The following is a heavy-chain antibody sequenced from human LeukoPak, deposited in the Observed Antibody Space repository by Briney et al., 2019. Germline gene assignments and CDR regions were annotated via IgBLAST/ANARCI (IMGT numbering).Heavy chain of an antibody. V-gene: IGHV4-39*01. CDR3: ASLTPYSSVTPDY. J-gene: IGHJ4*02. CDR1: GGSISSSSYY. CDR2: YYYSEST. D-gene: IGHD6-19*01. Sequence: SAETLSLTCTVSGGSISSSSYYWGWIRQPPGKGLEWIGSYYYSESTYYNPSLKSRVTISVDTSKNQFSLKLSSVPAADTAVYCGASLTPYSSVTPDYWGQGTLVTVSS.